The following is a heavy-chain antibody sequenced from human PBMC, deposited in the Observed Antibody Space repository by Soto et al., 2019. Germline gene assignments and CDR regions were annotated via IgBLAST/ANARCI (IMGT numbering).Heavy chain of an antibody. CDR2: ISANNGNT. D-gene: IGHD1-26*01. V-gene: IGHV1-18*01. Sequence: QVQLVQSGAEVKKPGASVKVSCKASGYTFTSYGISWVRQAPGQGLEWMEWISANNGNTNYAQKLQGRVTMTTDTATSTAYMELRSLRADDAAVYYCASDRRSYALDYWGQGTLVTVSS. CDR3: ASDRRSYALDY. CDR1: GYTFTSYG. J-gene: IGHJ4*02.